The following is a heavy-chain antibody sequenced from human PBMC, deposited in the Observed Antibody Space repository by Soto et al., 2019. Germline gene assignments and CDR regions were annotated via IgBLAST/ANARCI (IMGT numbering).Heavy chain of an antibody. D-gene: IGHD3-10*01. Sequence: PSETLSLTCTVSGGSISSYYWSWIRQPPGKGLEWIGYIYYTGSTNYNPSLKSRVTISVDTSKNSLYLQMNSLRAEDTAVYYCARDWDYYGSESHAGYWGQGTLVTV. J-gene: IGHJ4*02. V-gene: IGHV4-59*12. CDR2: IYYTGST. CDR3: ARDWDYYGSESHAGY. CDR1: GGSISSYY.